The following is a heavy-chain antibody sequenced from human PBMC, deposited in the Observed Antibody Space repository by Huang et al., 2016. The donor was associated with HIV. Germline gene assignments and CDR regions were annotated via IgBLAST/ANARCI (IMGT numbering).Heavy chain of an antibody. CDR2: IDYSGRT. J-gene: IGHJ4*02. CDR1: GGSISTHY. D-gene: IGHD3-3*01. CDR3: ARDHHDFWRGYRRMYFFDH. Sequence: QVQLQESGPGLVKPSETLSLTCTVSGGSISTHYWSWIRQSPGKGLEWIGSIDYSGRTNYSPSLKSRVTILLDTSKNQFALRVNSVTAADTAMYYCARDHHDFWRGYRRMYFFDHWGQGTLVTVSS. V-gene: IGHV4-59*11.